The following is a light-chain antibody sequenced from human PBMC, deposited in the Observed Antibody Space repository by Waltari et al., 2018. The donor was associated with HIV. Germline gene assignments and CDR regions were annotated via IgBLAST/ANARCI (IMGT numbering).Light chain of an antibody. V-gene: IGKV3-15*01. CDR3: QQYNDWPWFT. Sequence: EIVMTQSPATLSVSPGKTATLSCRASQSVSSNLAWYQQKAGQTPRLLIYSASTRATGIPPRFSSSGSGTRFALTITSEQPEDVAEYYCQQYNDWPWFTFGQGTKLEIK. CDR2: SAS. J-gene: IGKJ2*01. CDR1: QSVSSN.